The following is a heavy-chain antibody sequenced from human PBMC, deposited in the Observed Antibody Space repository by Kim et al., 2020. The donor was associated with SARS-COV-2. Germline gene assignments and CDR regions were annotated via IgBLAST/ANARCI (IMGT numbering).Heavy chain of an antibody. D-gene: IGHD3-10*01. Sequence: GSLRLSCAASGFTFSSYWMHWVRHVPGKGLVWVSRISGDGSSTTYADSVKGRFTISRDNAKNTLYLQMNSLGAEDTAVYYCARAWLGELYSPGGYWGQG. J-gene: IGHJ4*02. CDR2: ISGDGSST. CDR1: GFTFSSYW. CDR3: ARAWLGELYSPGGY. V-gene: IGHV3-74*01.